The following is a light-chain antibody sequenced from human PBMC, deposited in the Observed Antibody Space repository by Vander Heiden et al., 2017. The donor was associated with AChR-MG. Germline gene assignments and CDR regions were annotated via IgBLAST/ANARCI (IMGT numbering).Light chain of an antibody. Sequence: EITMTQSPATLSVSPGERATLSCRASESISTKLAWYQQKPGQAPRLLICGASIRATGIPARFSGSGYGAEFTLTISSLQSEDFAVYYCHQYNNWPPWTFGQGTKVEIK. J-gene: IGKJ1*01. CDR3: HQYNNWPPWT. CDR2: GAS. CDR1: ESISTK. V-gene: IGKV3-15*01.